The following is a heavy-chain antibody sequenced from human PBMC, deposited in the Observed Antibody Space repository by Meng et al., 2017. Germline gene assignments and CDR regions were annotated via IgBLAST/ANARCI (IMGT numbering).Heavy chain of an antibody. CDR3: APTMIVVVDY. Sequence: GESLKISCAASGFTFSSYSLNLVRQAPGKGLEWGSSISSTSYYMYYADSVKGRFTISRDNAKNSLYLQMNSLRAEDTAVYYCAPTMIVVVDYWGQRTLVTVSS. J-gene: IGHJ4*02. D-gene: IGHD3-22*01. CDR1: GFTFSSYS. V-gene: IGHV3-21*01. CDR2: ISSTSYYM.